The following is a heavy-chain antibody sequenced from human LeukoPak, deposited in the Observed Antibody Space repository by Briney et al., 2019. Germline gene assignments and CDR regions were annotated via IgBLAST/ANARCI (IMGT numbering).Heavy chain of an antibody. CDR2: NYNNGNT. J-gene: IGHJ4*02. D-gene: IGHD4-11*01. CDR1: SASISSYC. Sequence: SETLSLTCTVSSASISSYCWSWIRQPPGKGLEWIGYNYNNGNTNYNPSLKSRVTISVDTSKKQFSLKLSSMTAADTAVYYCARVGHYSNDAVDYWGQGALVTVSA. V-gene: IGHV4-59*12. CDR3: ARVGHYSNDAVDY.